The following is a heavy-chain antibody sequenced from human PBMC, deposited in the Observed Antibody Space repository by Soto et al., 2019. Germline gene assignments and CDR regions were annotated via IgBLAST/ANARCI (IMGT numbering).Heavy chain of an antibody. V-gene: IGHV3-15*07. CDR1: GFTFSNAW. CDR2: IKSKTDGGTT. J-gene: IGHJ4*01. CDR3: TPVPYSKMIVARFEY. D-gene: IGHD3-22*01. Sequence: PGGSLRLSCAASGFTFSNAWINWVRQAPGKGLEWVGRIKSKTDGGTTDFAAPVKGRFAISRDDSKNMVYLQMNSLKTEDTGIYSCTPVPYSKMIVARFEYGGHGPL.